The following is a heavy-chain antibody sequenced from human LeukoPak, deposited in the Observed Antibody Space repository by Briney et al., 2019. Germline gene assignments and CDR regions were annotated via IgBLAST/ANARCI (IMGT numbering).Heavy chain of an antibody. D-gene: IGHD3-10*01. CDR1: GDSISSSSYY. Sequence: SETLSLTCTVSGDSISSSSYYWGWIRQPPGKGLEWIGSIYYSGSTYYNPSLKSRVTISVDTSKNQFSLKLSSVTAADTAVYYCARLWFGVGFDYWGQGTLVTVSS. V-gene: IGHV4-39*01. CDR2: IYYSGST. CDR3: ARLWFGVGFDY. J-gene: IGHJ4*02.